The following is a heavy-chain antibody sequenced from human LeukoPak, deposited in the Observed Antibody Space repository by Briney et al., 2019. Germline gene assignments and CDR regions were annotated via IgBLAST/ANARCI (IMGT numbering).Heavy chain of an antibody. D-gene: IGHD5-18*01. CDR2: IYYSGST. J-gene: IGHJ3*02. CDR3: ARDMSDSGYSPHDAFDI. V-gene: IGHV4-39*07. Sequence: SETLSLTCTVSGGSISSSSYYWGWIRQPPGKGLEWIGSIYYSGSTYYNPSLKSRVTISVDTSKNQFSLKLSSVTAADTAVYYCARDMSDSGYSPHDAFDIWGQGTMVTVSS. CDR1: GGSISSSSYY.